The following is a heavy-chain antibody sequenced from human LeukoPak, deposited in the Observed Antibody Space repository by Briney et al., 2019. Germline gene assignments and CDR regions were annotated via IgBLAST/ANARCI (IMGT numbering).Heavy chain of an antibody. J-gene: IGHJ4*02. V-gene: IGHV1-3*01. Sequence: ASVTVSCKASGYTFTSYAMHWVRQAPGQRLEWMGWINAGNGNTKYSQKFQGRVTITRDTSASTAYMELSSLRSEDTAVYYCATLTTYCSSTSCSLVYWGQGTLVTVSS. CDR2: INAGNGNT. CDR1: GYTFTSYA. CDR3: ATLTTYCSSTSCSLVY. D-gene: IGHD2-2*01.